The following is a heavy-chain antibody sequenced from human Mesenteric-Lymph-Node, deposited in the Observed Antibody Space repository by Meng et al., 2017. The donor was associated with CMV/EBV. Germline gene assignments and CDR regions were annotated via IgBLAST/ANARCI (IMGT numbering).Heavy chain of an antibody. D-gene: IGHD2-2*01. Sequence: GESLKISCKGSGYSFSNSWIAWVRQMPGKGLEWMGIIYPADSDTRYSPSFQGQVTISADKSISTASLQWSSLKASDTAMYYCARRYCGSTSCHGINYFYYGLDVWGQGTTVTVSS. V-gene: IGHV5-51*01. J-gene: IGHJ6*01. CDR1: GYSFSNSW. CDR3: ARRYCGSTSCHGINYFYYGLDV. CDR2: IYPADSDT.